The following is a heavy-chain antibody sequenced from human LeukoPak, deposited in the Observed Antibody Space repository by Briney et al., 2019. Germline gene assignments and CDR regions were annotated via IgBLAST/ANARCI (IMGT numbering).Heavy chain of an antibody. CDR3: ATLRWNRNWFDP. CDR2: FDPEDGET. CDR1: GYTLTELS. V-gene: IGHV1-24*01. J-gene: IGHJ5*02. D-gene: IGHD4-23*01. Sequence: ASVKVSCKASGYTLTELSMHWVRQAPGKGLEWMGGFDPEDGETIYAQKFQGRVTMTEDTSTDTAYMELSSLRSEDTAVYYCATLRWNRNWFDPWGQGTLVTVSS.